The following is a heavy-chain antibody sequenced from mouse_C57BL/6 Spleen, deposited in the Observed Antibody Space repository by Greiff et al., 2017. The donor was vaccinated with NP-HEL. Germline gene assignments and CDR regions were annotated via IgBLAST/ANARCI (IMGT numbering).Heavy chain of an antibody. Sequence: EVKVEESGGGLVKPGGSLKLSCAASGFTFSDYGMHWVRQAPEKGLEWVAYISSGSSTIYYADTVKGRFTISRDNAKNTLFLQMTSLRSEDTAMYYCARSDYGAMDYWGQGTSVTVSS. CDR1: GFTFSDYG. V-gene: IGHV5-17*01. D-gene: IGHD2-4*01. J-gene: IGHJ4*01. CDR3: ARSDYGAMDY. CDR2: ISSGSSTI.